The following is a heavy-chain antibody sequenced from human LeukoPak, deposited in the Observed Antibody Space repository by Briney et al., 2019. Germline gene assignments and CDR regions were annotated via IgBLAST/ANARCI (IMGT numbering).Heavy chain of an antibody. CDR1: GFTFRSYA. V-gene: IGHV3-23*01. D-gene: IGHD1-26*01. J-gene: IGHJ3*02. CDR3: ARDSTILEELRSAFDI. Sequence: GGSLRLSCAASGFTFRSYALSWVRQAPGKGLEWVSAIRSSGGDTYYADSVKGRFTISRDTSRNTLYLQMNSLRAEDTAVYYCARDSTILEELRSAFDIWGQGTMVTVSS. CDR2: IRSSGGDT.